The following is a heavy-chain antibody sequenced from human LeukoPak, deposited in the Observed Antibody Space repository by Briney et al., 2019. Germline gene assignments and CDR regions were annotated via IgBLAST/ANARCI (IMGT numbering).Heavy chain of an antibody. CDR3: AKDMSSSGWYENAFDI. V-gene: IGHV3-9*01. J-gene: IGHJ3*02. D-gene: IGHD6-19*01. CDR1: GFTFDDYA. CDR2: ISWNSGSI. Sequence: PGGSLRLSCAASGFTFDDYAMHWVWQAPGKGLEWVSGISWNSGSIGYADSVKGRFTISRDNAKNSLYLQMNSLRAEDTALYYCAKDMSSSGWYENAFDIWGQGTMVTVSS.